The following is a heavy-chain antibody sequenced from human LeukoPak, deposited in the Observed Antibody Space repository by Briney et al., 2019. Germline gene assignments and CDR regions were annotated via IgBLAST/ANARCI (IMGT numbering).Heavy chain of an antibody. CDR1: GGSISSNSYY. CDR2: IYYSGST. V-gene: IGHV4-39*07. CDR3: ARTGYSSSLKNWFDP. J-gene: IGHJ5*02. D-gene: IGHD6-13*01. Sequence: SETLSLTCAVSGGSISSNSYYWGWIRQPPGKGLEWIGSIYYSGSTYYNPSLKSRVTISVDTSKNQFSLKLSSVTAADTAVYYCARTGYSSSLKNWFDPWGQGTLVTVSS.